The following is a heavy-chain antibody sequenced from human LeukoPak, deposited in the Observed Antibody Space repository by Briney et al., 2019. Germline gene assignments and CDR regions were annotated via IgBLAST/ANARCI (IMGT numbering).Heavy chain of an antibody. D-gene: IGHD3-22*01. J-gene: IGHJ4*02. CDR3: VRLRRSSATDGYYYYYDY. Sequence: GGSLRLSCGASGFTFSSFIMNWVRQAPGKGLEWVSSITPTSSYIYYADSVRGRFTISRDNAKNSLFLQMDSLSAEDTAVYYCVRLRRSSATDGYYYYYDYWGQGILVTVSS. V-gene: IGHV3-21*01. CDR2: ITPTSSYI. CDR1: GFTFSSFI.